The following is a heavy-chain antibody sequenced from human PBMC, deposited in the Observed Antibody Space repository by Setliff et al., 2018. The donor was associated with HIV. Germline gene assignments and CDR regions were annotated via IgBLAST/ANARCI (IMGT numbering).Heavy chain of an antibody. CDR2: FYYSGST. J-gene: IGHJ6*02. D-gene: IGHD2-15*01. V-gene: IGHV4-39*01. CDR3: AKVNGYCSGGSCHGYNAMDV. CDR1: GGSISSNTAYS. Sequence: SETLSLTCTVSGGSISSNTAYSWAWIRQPPGKGLEWIGAFYYSGSTFYTPSLKSRLTISADMSTNQPSLKLSSVTAADTAVYYCAKVNGYCSGGSCHGYNAMDVWGQGTTVTVSS.